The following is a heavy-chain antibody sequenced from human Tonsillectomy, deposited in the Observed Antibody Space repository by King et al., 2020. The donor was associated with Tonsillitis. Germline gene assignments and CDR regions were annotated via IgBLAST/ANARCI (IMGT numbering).Heavy chain of an antibody. CDR2: INHSGST. J-gene: IGHJ4*02. CDR3: SSGSYFYFGY. Sequence: VQLQQWGAGLLKPSETLSLTCAVYGGSFSSYYWSWIRQPPGKGLEWIGEINHSGSTNYNPSLKSRVTISVDTSKNQFSLKLTSVTAADTAVYYCSSGSYFYFGYWGQGALVTVSS. CDR1: GGSFSSYY. D-gene: IGHD3-10*01. V-gene: IGHV4-34*01.